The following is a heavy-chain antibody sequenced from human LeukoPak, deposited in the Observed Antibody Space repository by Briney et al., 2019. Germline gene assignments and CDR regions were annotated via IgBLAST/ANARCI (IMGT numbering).Heavy chain of an antibody. CDR1: GFTFSRYS. CDR3: ARPSYNSGSFFDY. D-gene: IGHD3-10*01. V-gene: IGHV3-48*04. J-gene: IGHJ4*02. CDR2: ISGSLDTI. Sequence: GGSLRLSCAASGFTFSRYSMNWVRQAPGKGLEWVSFISGSLDTIHYADSVKGRFTISRDNAKNSLYLQMNSLRVEDTAVYYCARPSYNSGSFFDYWGQGSLVTVS.